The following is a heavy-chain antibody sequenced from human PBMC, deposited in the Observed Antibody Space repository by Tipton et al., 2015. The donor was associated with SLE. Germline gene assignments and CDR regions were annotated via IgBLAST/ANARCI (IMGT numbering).Heavy chain of an antibody. V-gene: IGHV4-34*01. J-gene: IGHJ3*02. D-gene: IGHD4-23*01. CDR2: ITHSGST. CDR3: ARERGGGNSDAFDI. CDR1: GGSISSYY. Sequence: TLSLTCTVSGGSISSYYWSWIRQPPGKGLEWIGEITHSGSTNYNPSLKSRVTISVDTSKNQFSLKLSSVTAADTAVYYCARERGGGNSDAFDIWGQGTMVTVSS.